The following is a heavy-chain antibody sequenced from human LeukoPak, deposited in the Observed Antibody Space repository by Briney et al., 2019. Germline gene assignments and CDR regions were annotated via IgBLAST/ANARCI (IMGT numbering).Heavy chain of an antibody. CDR3: AREMVRRVIMGGSDY. Sequence: ASVKVSCKASGYTFTSYGISWVRQAPGQGLEWMGCISAYNGNTNYAQKLQGRVTMTTDTSTSTAYMELRSLRSDDTAVYYCAREMVRRVIMGGSDYWGQGTLVTVSS. J-gene: IGHJ4*02. CDR2: ISAYNGNT. V-gene: IGHV1-18*01. CDR1: GYTFTSYG. D-gene: IGHD3-10*01.